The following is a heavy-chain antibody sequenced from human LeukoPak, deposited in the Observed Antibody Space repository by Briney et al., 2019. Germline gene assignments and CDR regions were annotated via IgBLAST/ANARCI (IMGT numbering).Heavy chain of an antibody. Sequence: GGSLRLSCAASGFTFSSYEMNWVRQAPGKGLEWVSYISSSGSTIYYADSVKGRFTISRDNSRSTLSLQMDSLRAEDTATYYCATYRQIQVPFEFWGQGTLVTVSS. V-gene: IGHV3-48*03. CDR2: ISSSGSTI. CDR1: GFTFSSYE. D-gene: IGHD5-18*01. J-gene: IGHJ4*02. CDR3: ATYRQIQVPFEF.